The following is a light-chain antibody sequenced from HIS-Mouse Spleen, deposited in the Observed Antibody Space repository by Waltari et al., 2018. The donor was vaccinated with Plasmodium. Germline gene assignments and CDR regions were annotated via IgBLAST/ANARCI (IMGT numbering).Light chain of an antibody. J-gene: IGKJ3*01. Sequence: EIVMTQSPATLSVSPGERATLSCRASQSVSSNLAWYQQTPGQAPRLLIHGASTRATGIPARFSGSGSGTEFTLTISSLQSEDFAVYYCQQYNNWSFTFGPGTKVDIK. V-gene: IGKV3-15*01. CDR2: GAS. CDR3: QQYNNWSFT. CDR1: QSVSSN.